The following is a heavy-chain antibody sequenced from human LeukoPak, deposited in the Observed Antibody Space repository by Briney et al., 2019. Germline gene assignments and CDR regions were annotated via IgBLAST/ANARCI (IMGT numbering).Heavy chain of an antibody. V-gene: IGHV3-9*01. Sequence: GGSLRLSCAASGFTFDDYAMHWVRQAPGKGLEWVSGISWNSGSIGYADSVKGRFTISRDNSKNTLYLQMNSLRAEDTAVYYCAKGGYDYVWGSYSPVVGLGAIDYWGQGTLVTVSS. D-gene: IGHD3-16*01. CDR3: AKGGYDYVWGSYSPVVGLGAIDY. CDR2: ISWNSGSI. J-gene: IGHJ4*02. CDR1: GFTFDDYA.